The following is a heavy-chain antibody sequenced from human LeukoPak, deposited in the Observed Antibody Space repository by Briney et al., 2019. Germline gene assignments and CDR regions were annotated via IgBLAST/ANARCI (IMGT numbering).Heavy chain of an antibody. CDR3: ARFWSGVDYLDY. J-gene: IGHJ4*02. CDR1: VGSFSGYY. D-gene: IGHD2-8*01. Sequence: PSETLSLTCAVYVGSFSGYYWTWIRQPPGKGLEGSGEIIHSGNTNYNPSLTSRVTISVDTSKNHFSLKLSSVTAADTAVYYCARFWSGVDYLDYWGQGTLVTVSS. V-gene: IGHV4-34*12. CDR2: IIHSGNT.